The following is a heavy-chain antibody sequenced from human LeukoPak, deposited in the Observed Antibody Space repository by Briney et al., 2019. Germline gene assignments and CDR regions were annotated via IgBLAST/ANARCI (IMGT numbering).Heavy chain of an antibody. Sequence: SDTLALTCTVTGGSTGGYFWSWVRQPPGKGLEWIGYVYYSGSTNYNPSLKSRVTISVDTSKNQFSLKLSSVTAADTDVYYCARSITSSWYGDYQHWGQGTLVTVSS. V-gene: IGHV4-59*07. J-gene: IGHJ1*01. CDR2: VYYSGST. CDR3: ARSITSSWYGDYQH. D-gene: IGHD6-13*01. CDR1: GGSTGGYF.